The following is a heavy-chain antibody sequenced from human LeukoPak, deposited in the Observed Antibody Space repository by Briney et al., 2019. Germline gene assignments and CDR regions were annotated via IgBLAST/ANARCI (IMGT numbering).Heavy chain of an antibody. D-gene: IGHD5-24*01. CDR2: ISSSGSTI. V-gene: IGHV3-11*01. J-gene: IGHJ5*02. Sequence: GGSLRLSCAASGFTFSDHYMSWIRQAPGKGLEWVSYISSSGSTIYYADSVKGRFTISRDNAKNSLYLQMNSLRAEDTAVYYCARVQTINWFDPWGQGTLVTVSS. CDR3: ARVQTINWFDP. CDR1: GFTFSDHY.